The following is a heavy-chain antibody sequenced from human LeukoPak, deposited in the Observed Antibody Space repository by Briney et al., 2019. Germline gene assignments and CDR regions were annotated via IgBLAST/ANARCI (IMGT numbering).Heavy chain of an antibody. CDR3: ARPLSSSWRDAFDI. CDR1: GFTFSFNW. CDR2: IKQDGSEK. D-gene: IGHD6-13*01. J-gene: IGHJ3*02. Sequence: GGSLRLSCAASGFTFSFNWMSWVRQAPGKGLEWVANIKQDGSEKYYADSVKGRFTISRDNSKNTLYLQMNSLRAEDTAVYHCARPLSSSWRDAFDIWGQGTMVTVSS. V-gene: IGHV3-7*02.